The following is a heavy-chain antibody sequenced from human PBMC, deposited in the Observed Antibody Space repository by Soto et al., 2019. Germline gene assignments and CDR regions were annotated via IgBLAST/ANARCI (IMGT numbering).Heavy chain of an antibody. CDR3: ARGLGDLYGDFSPSTN. Sequence: PGGSLRLSCAASGFTVSSNYMSWVRQAPGKGLEWVSVIYSGGSTYYADSVKGRFTISRDNSKNTLYLQMNSLRAEDTAVYYCARGLGDLYGDFSPSTNWGQGTLVTVSS. CDR1: GFTVSSNY. V-gene: IGHV3-66*01. J-gene: IGHJ4*02. CDR2: IYSGGST. D-gene: IGHD4-17*01.